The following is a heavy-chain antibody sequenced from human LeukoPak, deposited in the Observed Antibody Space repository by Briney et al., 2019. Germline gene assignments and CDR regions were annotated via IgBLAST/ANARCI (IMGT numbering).Heavy chain of an antibody. Sequence: GGSLRLSCAASGFTLSSYGMHWVRQAPGKGLEGVAFIRYDGSNKYYADSVKGRFTISRDNSKNTLYLQMNSLRAEDTAVYYCAKDRGYSSGWYAGGVDFWGQGTLVTVSS. CDR3: AKDRGYSSGWYAGGVDF. CDR1: GFTLSSYG. D-gene: IGHD6-19*01. V-gene: IGHV3-30*02. J-gene: IGHJ4*02. CDR2: IRYDGSNK.